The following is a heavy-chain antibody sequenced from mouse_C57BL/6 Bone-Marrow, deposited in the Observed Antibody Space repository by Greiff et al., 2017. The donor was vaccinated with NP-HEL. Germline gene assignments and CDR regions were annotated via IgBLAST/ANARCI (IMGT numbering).Heavy chain of an antibody. V-gene: IGHV3-6*01. CDR2: ISYDGSN. Sequence: EESGPGLVKPSQSLSLTCSVTGYSITSGYYWNWIRQFPGNKLEWMGYISYDGSNNYNPSLKNRISITRDTSKNQFFLKLNSVTTEDTATYYCARRRWLLDWGQGTTLTVSS. D-gene: IGHD2-3*01. CDR1: GYSITSGYY. CDR3: ARRRWLLD. J-gene: IGHJ2*01.